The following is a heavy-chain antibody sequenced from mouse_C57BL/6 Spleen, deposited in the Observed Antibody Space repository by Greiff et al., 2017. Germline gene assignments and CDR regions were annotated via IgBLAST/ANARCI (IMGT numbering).Heavy chain of an antibody. J-gene: IGHJ2*01. Sequence: VHVKQSGPELVKPGASVKISCKASGYTFTDYYMNWVKQSHGKSLEWIGDINPNNGGTSYNQKFKGKATLTVDKSSSTAYMELRSLTSEDSAVYYCARDYGSSDWGQGTTLTVSS. D-gene: IGHD1-1*01. V-gene: IGHV1-26*01. CDR1: GYTFTDYY. CDR3: ARDYGSSD. CDR2: INPNNGGT.